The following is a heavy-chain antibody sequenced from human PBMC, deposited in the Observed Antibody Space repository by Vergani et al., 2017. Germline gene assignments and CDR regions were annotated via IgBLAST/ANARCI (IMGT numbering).Heavy chain of an antibody. CDR2: INAGNGNT. J-gene: IGHJ4*02. CDR1: GYTFTSYA. CDR3: ARGKKTADSSGIAYFFDY. Sequence: QVQLAQSGAEVKKPGASVKVSCKASGYTFTSYAMHWVRQAPGQRLEWMGWINAGNGNTKYSQKFQGRVTITRDTSASTAYMELSSLRSEDTAVYYCARGKKTADSSGIAYFFDYWGQGTLVTVSS. V-gene: IGHV1-3*01. D-gene: IGHD3-22*01.